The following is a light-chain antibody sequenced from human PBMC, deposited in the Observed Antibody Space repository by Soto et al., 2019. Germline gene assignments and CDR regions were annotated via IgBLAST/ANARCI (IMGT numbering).Light chain of an antibody. CDR3: QQYDNLPLT. Sequence: EIQMTQSPSILSASVGDRVTITGRASQSIRSWLAWYQQKAGKAPKLLIYDASNLETGVPSRFSGSGSGTDFTFTISSLQPEDIATYYCQQYDNLPLTFGGGTKVDI. V-gene: IGKV1-33*01. J-gene: IGKJ4*01. CDR2: DAS. CDR1: QSIRSW.